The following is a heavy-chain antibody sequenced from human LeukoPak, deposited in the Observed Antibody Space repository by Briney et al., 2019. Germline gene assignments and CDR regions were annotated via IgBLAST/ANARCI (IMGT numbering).Heavy chain of an antibody. J-gene: IGHJ4*02. CDR1: GDSVSSNSAA. CDR3: AREEGYCSGGTCYRLYYLDY. D-gene: IGHD2-15*01. V-gene: IGHV6-1*01. CDR2: TYYRSKWYN. Sequence: SQTLSLTCAISGDSVSSNSAAWNWIRQSPSRGLEWLGRTYYRSKWYNDYAVSVKSRITINPDTSKNHFSLQLNSVTPEDTAVYYCAREEGYCSGGTCYRLYYLDYWGQGTLVTVSS.